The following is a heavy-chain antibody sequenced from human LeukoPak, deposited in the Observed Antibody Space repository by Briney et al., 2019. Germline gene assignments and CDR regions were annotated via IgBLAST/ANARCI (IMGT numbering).Heavy chain of an antibody. D-gene: IGHD1-1*01. Sequence: GGSLRLSCAASGLTFSSHWMFWVRQAPGKGLVWVSHTDRDGKTTGYADSVKGRFTISRDNAKNTLYLQMNSLRAEDTAVYYCAAETRAWSAFDIWGQGTMVTVSA. V-gene: IGHV3-74*01. CDR3: AAETRAWSAFDI. CDR2: TDRDGKTT. J-gene: IGHJ3*02. CDR1: GLTFSSHW.